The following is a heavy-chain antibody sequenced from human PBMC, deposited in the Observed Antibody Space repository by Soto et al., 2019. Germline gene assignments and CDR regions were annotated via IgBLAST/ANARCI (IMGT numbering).Heavy chain of an antibody. CDR2: ISAYNGNT. V-gene: IGHV1-18*01. Sequence: ASVKVSCKASGYTFTSYGISWVRQAPGQGLEWMGWISAYNGNTNYAQKLQGRVTMTTDTSTSTAYMELRSLRSDDTAVYYCARARFVTTKMLDFDYWVQGSLVTVSA. D-gene: IGHD4-17*01. CDR1: GYTFTSYG. CDR3: ARARFVTTKMLDFDY. J-gene: IGHJ4*02.